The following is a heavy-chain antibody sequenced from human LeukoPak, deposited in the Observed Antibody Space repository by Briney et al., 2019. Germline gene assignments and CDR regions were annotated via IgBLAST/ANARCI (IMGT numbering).Heavy chain of an antibody. V-gene: IGHV1-46*01. J-gene: IGHJ3*02. CDR3: ARGWGGSYYDPFDI. Sequence: ASVKVSCKASGYTFTSSYIHWVRQAPGQGLEWMGITDPGGGSTSYAQRFQGRVAMTSDTSTTTVYMQLSSLRSEDTAVYYCARGWGGSYYDPFDIWGQGTLVSVSS. CDR2: TDPGGGST. CDR1: GYTFTSSY. D-gene: IGHD1-26*01.